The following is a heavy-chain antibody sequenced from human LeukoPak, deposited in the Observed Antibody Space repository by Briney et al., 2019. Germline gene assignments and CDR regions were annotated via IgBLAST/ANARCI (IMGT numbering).Heavy chain of an antibody. D-gene: IGHD1-26*01. CDR2: INPTGGST. CDR3: ARDNSVGDNAWWFDP. CDR1: GYTFTSYD. J-gene: IGHJ5*02. Sequence: ASVKVSCKASGYTFTSYDINWVRQAPGQGLEWMGLINPTGGSTGYAQKFQSRVTMTRDMSTSTDYMELSSLRSGDTAIYYCARDNSVGDNAWWFDPWGQGTLVTVSS. V-gene: IGHV1-46*01.